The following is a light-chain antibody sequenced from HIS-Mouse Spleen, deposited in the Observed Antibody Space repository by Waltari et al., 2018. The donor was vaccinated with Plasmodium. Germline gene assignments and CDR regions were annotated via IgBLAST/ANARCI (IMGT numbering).Light chain of an antibody. CDR1: QDISNY. CDR2: DAS. Sequence: DIQMTQSPSSLSASVGDRVTITCQASQDISNYLNWYQQKPGKAPKLLIYDASNLETGVPSRCSGSGSGTDVTFTISSLQPEDIATYYCQQYDNLPLTFGGGTKVEIK. V-gene: IGKV1-33*01. J-gene: IGKJ4*01. CDR3: QQYDNLPLT.